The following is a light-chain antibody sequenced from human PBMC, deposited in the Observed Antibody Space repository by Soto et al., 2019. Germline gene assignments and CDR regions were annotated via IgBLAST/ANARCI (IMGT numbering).Light chain of an antibody. V-gene: IGKV3-11*01. CDR3: QQRNNSPPRWT. CDR2: DTS. CDR1: QSVGRY. Sequence: EIVLTQSPATLSLSPGERATLSCRASQSVGRYLAWYQQKPGQAPRLLIYDTSNRATGIPARFFGSGSGTDFTLTISSLEPEDFAVYYCQQRNNSPPRWTFGQGTKVEI. J-gene: IGKJ1*01.